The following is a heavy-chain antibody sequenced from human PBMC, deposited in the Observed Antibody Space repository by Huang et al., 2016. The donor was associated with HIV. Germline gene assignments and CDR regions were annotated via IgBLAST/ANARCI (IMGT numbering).Heavy chain of an antibody. V-gene: IGHV4-39*01. CDR1: GGSITSSSYY. Sequence: QLQLQGSGPGLVKPSETLSLTCTVSGGSITSSSYYWGWIRQPPGKGLEWVGSIYYSGSTYYTPSLMSRGTVSVDTSKNQFSLKLSSVTAADTAVYYCARHFSYYDSSGYTPWDAFDIWGQGTMVTVSS. J-gene: IGHJ3*02. CDR3: ARHFSYYDSSGYTPWDAFDI. D-gene: IGHD3-22*01. CDR2: IYYSGST.